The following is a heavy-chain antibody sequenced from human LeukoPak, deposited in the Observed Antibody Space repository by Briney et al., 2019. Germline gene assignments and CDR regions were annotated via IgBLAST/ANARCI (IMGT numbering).Heavy chain of an antibody. J-gene: IGHJ4*02. D-gene: IGHD3-9*01. CDR3: ARVDILTGYYFFDS. CDR2: ISADNGNT. Sequence: ASVKVSCKASGGTFSSYAISRVRQAPGQGLEWMGWISADNGNTYYTQNFQGRVSMTTDTSTSTAYMEVRSLRSDDTAVFYCARVDILTGYYFFDSWGQGTLVTVSS. V-gene: IGHV1-18*01. CDR1: GGTFSSYA.